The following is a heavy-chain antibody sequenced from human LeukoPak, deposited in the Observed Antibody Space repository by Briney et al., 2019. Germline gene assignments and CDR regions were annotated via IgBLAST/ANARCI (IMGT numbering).Heavy chain of an antibody. V-gene: IGHV3-30*18. CDR2: ISYDGRNK. J-gene: IGHJ6*02. CDR1: GFSFSDYG. D-gene: IGHD3-9*01. Sequence: GGSLRLSCAASGFSFSDYGMHWVRQAPGKGLEWVAVISYDGRNKYYGDSVKGRFTISRDNSKNTLYLQMNSLRADDTAVYYCAKDGGRYFDWLPPLVYYGMDVWGQGTTVTVSS. CDR3: AKDGGRYFDWLPPLVYYGMDV.